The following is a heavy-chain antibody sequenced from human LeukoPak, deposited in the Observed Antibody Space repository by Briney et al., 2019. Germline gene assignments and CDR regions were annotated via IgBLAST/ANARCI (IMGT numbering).Heavy chain of an antibody. CDR2: INPNSGGT. V-gene: IGHV1-2*02. D-gene: IGHD3-10*01. J-gene: IGHJ6*02. CDR1: GYTFTGYY. Sequence: ASVKVSCKASGYTFTGYYMHWVRQAPGQGLEWMGWINPNSGGTNYAQKFQGRVTMTRDTSISTAYMELSRLRSDDTAVYYCARSPLTYIGAGYGMDVWGQGTTVTVSS. CDR3: ARSPLTYIGAGYGMDV.